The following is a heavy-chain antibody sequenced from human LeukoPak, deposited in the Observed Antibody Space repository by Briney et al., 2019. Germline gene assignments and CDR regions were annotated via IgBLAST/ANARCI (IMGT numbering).Heavy chain of an antibody. CDR1: GFTFDDYA. V-gene: IGHV3-9*01. CDR2: ISWNSGSI. CDR3: AKGSGSYLTNFDY. Sequence: GGSLRLSCAASGFTFDDYAMHWVRQAPGKGLEWVSGISWNSGSIGYADSVKGRFTISRDNAKNSLHLQMNSLRAEDTALYYCAKGSGSYLTNFDYWGQGTLVTVSS. J-gene: IGHJ4*02. D-gene: IGHD1-26*01.